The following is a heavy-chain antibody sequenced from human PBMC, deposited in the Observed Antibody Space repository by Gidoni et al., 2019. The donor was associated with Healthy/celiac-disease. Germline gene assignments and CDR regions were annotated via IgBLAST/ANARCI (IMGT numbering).Heavy chain of an antibody. Sequence: EVQLVQSGAEVKTPGESLKISCKGSGYSFTSYWIGWVRQMPGKGLEWMGIIYPGDSDTRYSPSFQGQVTISADKSISTAYLQWSSLKASDTAMYYCARPPTPNWNDVGLDAFDIWGQGTMVTVSS. CDR3: ARPPTPNWNDVGLDAFDI. J-gene: IGHJ3*02. V-gene: IGHV5-51*03. D-gene: IGHD1-1*01. CDR1: GYSFTSYW. CDR2: IYPGDSDT.